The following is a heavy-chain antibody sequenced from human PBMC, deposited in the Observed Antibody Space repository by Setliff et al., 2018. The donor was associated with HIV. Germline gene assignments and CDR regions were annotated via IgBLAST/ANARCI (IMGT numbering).Heavy chain of an antibody. CDR3: ARGGYNNGIQYFQH. CDR1: GGSISSSSYY. Sequence: PSETLSLTCTVSGGSISSSSYYWGWIRQPPGKGLEWIGSIYYSGSAYYSPSLKSRVTISVDTSKNQFSLKLSSVTVADTAVYYCARGGYNNGIQYFQHWGQGTLVTVSS. V-gene: IGHV4-39*07. D-gene: IGHD5-18*01. CDR2: IYYSGSA. J-gene: IGHJ1*01.